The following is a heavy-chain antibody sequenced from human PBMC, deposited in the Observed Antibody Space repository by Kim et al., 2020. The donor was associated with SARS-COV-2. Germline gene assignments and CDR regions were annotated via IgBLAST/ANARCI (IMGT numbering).Heavy chain of an antibody. V-gene: IGHV1-18*01. CDR3: ARGDYGDVSFDY. J-gene: IGHJ4*02. Sequence: YAQKVQGRVTMTTDTSTNTAYMELWCLRSDDTAMYYCARGDYGDVSFDYWGQGTLVTVSS. D-gene: IGHD4-17*01.